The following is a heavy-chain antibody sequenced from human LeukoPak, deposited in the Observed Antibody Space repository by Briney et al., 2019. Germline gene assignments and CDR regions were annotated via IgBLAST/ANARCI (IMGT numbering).Heavy chain of an antibody. V-gene: IGHV4-4*07. CDR3: ARDRGYGSADY. D-gene: IGHD1-26*01. CDR1: GGSISSYF. Sequence: SETLSLTCTVSGGSISSYFWSWIRQPAGKGLEWIGRIYSSGSTNNHPSLKSRVTMSVDMSGNQFSLKLSSVTAADTAVYYCARDRGYGSADYWGQGTLVTVSS. CDR2: IYSSGST. J-gene: IGHJ4*02.